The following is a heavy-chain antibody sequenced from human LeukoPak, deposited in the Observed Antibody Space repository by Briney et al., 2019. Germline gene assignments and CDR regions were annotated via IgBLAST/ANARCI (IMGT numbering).Heavy chain of an antibody. D-gene: IGHD3-10*01. CDR3: AKGDFYGSGRDYYYYMDV. Sequence: GGSLRLSCAASGFTFSRYGMSWVRQAPGKGLEWVSAISGSGGGTYYADSVKGRFTISRDNSKNTLYLQMNSLRAEDTAVYNCAKGDFYGSGRDYYYYMDVWGQGTTVTISS. CDR2: ISGSGGGT. J-gene: IGHJ6*03. CDR1: GFTFSRYG. V-gene: IGHV3-23*01.